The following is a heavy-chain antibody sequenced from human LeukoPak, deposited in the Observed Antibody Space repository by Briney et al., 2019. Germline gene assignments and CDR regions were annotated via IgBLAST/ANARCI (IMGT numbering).Heavy chain of an antibody. CDR3: ARVGPDDYGDYPLQH. CDR1: GGSISNDHY. Sequence: SETLSLTCTVSGGSISNDHYWGWIRQPPGKGLEWIGYMSHSGIIDYNSSLKSRVTISVDRSKNQLSLKLSSVTAADTAVYYCARVGPDDYGDYPLQHWGQGTLVTVSS. J-gene: IGHJ1*01. D-gene: IGHD4-17*01. CDR2: MSHSGII. V-gene: IGHV4-38-2*02.